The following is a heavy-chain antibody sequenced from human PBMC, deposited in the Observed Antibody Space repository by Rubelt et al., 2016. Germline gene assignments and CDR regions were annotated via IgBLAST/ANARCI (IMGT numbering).Heavy chain of an antibody. D-gene: IGHD6-19*01. Sequence: EVQLLESGGGLVQPGGSLRLSCAASGFTFSSYAMSWVRQAPGKGLEWVSAISGSGGSTYYADSVKGRFTISRDNSKNTLDLQMNSLRAEDTAGYYWASRGIAVAGTAHYWGQGTLVTVSA. CDR1: GFTFSSYA. V-gene: IGHV3-23*01. J-gene: IGHJ4*02. CDR2: ISGSGGST. CDR3: ASRGIAVAGTAHY.